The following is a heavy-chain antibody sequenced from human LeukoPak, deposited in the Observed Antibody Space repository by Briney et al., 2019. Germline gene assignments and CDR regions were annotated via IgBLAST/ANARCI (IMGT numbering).Heavy chain of an antibody. V-gene: IGHV1-3*01. D-gene: IGHD3-22*01. Sequence: KFQGRVTITRDTSASTAYMELSSLRSEDTAVYYCAREGNYYDSGGYYYWGQGTLVTVSS. J-gene: IGHJ4*02. CDR3: AREGNYYDSGGYYY.